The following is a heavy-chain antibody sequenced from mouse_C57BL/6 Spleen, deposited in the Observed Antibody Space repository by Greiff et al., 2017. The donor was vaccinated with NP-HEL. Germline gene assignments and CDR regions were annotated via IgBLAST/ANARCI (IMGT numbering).Heavy chain of an antibody. CDR2: IWGGGST. D-gene: IGHD1-1*01. CDR1: GFSLTSYG. CDR3: AKRGSSSSDWYFDV. V-gene: IGHV2-9*01. J-gene: IGHJ1*03. Sequence: VMLVESGPGLVAPSQSLSITCTVSGFSLTSYGVDWVRQPPGKCLEWLGGIWGGGSTNYNLALMSRLSISQDNAKSQVFLTMNSLQTADTAMYYCAKRGSSSSDWYFDVWGTGTTVTVSS.